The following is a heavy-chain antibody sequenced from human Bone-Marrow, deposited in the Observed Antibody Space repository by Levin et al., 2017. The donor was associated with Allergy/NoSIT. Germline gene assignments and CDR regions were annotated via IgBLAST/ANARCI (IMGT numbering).Heavy chain of an antibody. V-gene: IGHV3-33*01. J-gene: IGHJ6*02. Sequence: GGSLRLSCETSGFKFNDYGMHWVRQAPGQGLEWVAVIWYDGSRKFHAKSVKGRFTISRDNSENTVSLQMNTLRDEDTAVYYCVRDSGLYGLDVWGQGTTIVVS. CDR3: VRDSGLYGLDV. CDR1: GFKFNDYG. D-gene: IGHD6-25*01. CDR2: IWYDGSRK.